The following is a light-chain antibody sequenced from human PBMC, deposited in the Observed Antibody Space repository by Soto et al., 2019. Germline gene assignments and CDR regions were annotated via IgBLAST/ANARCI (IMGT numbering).Light chain of an antibody. CDR3: QQRSNWLFT. J-gene: IGKJ3*01. CDR2: DAS. V-gene: IGKV3-11*01. Sequence: EIVLTQXPATLSLSPXXXXTLSCRASQSVSSYLAWYQQKPGQAPRLLIYDASSRATGIPARFSGSGSGTDFTLTISSLEPEDFAVYCCQQRSNWLFTFGPGTKVDIK. CDR1: QSVSSY.